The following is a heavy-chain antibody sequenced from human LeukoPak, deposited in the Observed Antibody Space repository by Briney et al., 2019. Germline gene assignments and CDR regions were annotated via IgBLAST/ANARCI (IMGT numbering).Heavy chain of an antibody. CDR3: AKDPFGDAT. CDR1: GFTFNTYS. J-gene: IGHJ4*02. V-gene: IGHV3-21*04. CDR2: ISTTGSDI. D-gene: IGHD3-10*01. Sequence: GGSLRLSCAASGFTFNTYSMNWVRQAPGKGLEWVSSISTTGSDIYYADSVRGRVTISRDNSKNTLYLQMNSLRAEDTAVYYCAKDPFGDATWGQGTLVTVSS.